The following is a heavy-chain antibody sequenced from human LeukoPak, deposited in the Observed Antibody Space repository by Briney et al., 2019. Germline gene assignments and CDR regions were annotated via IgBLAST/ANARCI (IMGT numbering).Heavy chain of an antibody. CDR3: AKDPVDTAMVYYMDV. CDR2: ISGSGGST. Sequence: GGSLRLSCAASGFTFSSYAMSWVRQAPGKGLEWVSAISGSGGSTYYADFVKGRFTISRDNSKNTLYLQMNSLRAEDTAVYYCAKDPVDTAMVYYMDVWGKGTMVTVSS. D-gene: IGHD5-18*01. J-gene: IGHJ6*03. CDR1: GFTFSSYA. V-gene: IGHV3-23*01.